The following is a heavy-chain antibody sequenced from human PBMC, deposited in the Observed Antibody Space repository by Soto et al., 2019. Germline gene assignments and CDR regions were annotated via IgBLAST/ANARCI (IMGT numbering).Heavy chain of an antibody. J-gene: IGHJ4*02. CDR1: GGTFSSYA. CDR3: ASHPSSWYGRDFDY. V-gene: IGHV1-69*12. D-gene: IGHD6-13*01. CDR2: IIPIFGTA. Sequence: QVQLVQSGAEVKKPGSSVKVSCKAYGGTFSSYAISWVRQAPGQGLEWMGGIIPIFGTANYAQKFQGRVTITADESTSTAYMELSSLRSEDTAVYYCASHPSSWYGRDFDYWGQGTLVTVSS.